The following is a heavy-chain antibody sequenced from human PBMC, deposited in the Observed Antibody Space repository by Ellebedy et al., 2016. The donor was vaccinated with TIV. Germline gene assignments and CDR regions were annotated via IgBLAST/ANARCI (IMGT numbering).Heavy chain of an antibody. CDR2: ISYDGSNK. CDR3: ARALNHVDTVSTAPLDC. D-gene: IGHD5/OR15-5a*01. J-gene: IGHJ4*02. V-gene: IGHV3-30*04. Sequence: GESLKISCAASGITFSNYAMNWVRQAPGKGLEWVALISYDGSNKYFADSVQGRFTISRDNSQNTLYLLMNSLRGDDTAIYYCARALNHVDTVSTAPLDCWGQGTLVTVSS. CDR1: GITFSNYA.